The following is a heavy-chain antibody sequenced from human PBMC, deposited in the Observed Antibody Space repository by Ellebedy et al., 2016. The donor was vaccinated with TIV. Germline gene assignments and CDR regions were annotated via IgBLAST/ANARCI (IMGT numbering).Heavy chain of an antibody. V-gene: IGHV4-59*08. Sequence: PSETLSLTCTVSGGSISFYYWSWIRQSPGKGLEWIGYIYYSGSTYYNPSLKSRVTISVDTSKNQFSLKLSSVTAADTAVYYCARRLVAGSPNSFDIWGQGTMVTVSS. J-gene: IGHJ3*02. CDR3: ARRLVAGSPNSFDI. CDR1: GGSISFYY. CDR2: IYYSGST. D-gene: IGHD6-19*01.